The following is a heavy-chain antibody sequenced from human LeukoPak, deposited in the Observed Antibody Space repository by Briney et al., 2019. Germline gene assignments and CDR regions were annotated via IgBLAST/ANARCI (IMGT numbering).Heavy chain of an antibody. CDR1: GGSISSYY. V-gene: IGHV4-59*01. CDR3: ARGTAAAMDV. J-gene: IGHJ6*04. D-gene: IGHD6-13*01. Sequence: RPSETLSLTCTVSGGSISSYYWSWIRQPPGKGLEWIGYIYYSGSTNYNPSLKSRVTISVDTSKNQFSLKLSSVTAADTAVYYCARGTAAAMDVWGKGTTVTVSS. CDR2: IYYSGST.